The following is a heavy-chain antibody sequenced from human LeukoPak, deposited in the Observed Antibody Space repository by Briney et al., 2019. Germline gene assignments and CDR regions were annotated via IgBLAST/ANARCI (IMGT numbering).Heavy chain of an antibody. J-gene: IGHJ6*03. CDR2: ITPSGDIT. CDR1: GYTFTSYY. D-gene: IGHD6-13*01. V-gene: IGHV1-46*01. Sequence: ASVKVSCKASGYTFTSYYMYWVRQAPGQGLEWMGLITPSGDITTYAQKFQGRVTMTRDTSTSTVYMEMSSLRSDDTAVYYCARSVAAADTNANYYYMDVWGKGTTVTISS. CDR3: ARSVAAADTNANYYYMDV.